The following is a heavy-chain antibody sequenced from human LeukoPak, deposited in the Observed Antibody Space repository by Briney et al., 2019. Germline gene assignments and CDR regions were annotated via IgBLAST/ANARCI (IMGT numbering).Heavy chain of an antibody. D-gene: IGHD5-18*01. CDR2: IYYSGST. Sequence: SETLSLTCTVSGGSMTSRSYYWGWIRQPPGKGLEWIGYIYYSGSTNYNPSLKSRVTISVDTSKNQYSLKLSSVTAADTAVYYCARDIGGIVDTAMAFDYWGQGTLVTVSS. V-gene: IGHV4-61*01. J-gene: IGHJ4*02. CDR1: GGSMTSRSYY. CDR3: ARDIGGIVDTAMAFDY.